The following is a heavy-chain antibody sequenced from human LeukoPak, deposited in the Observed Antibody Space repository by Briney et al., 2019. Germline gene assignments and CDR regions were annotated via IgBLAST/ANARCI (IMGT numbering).Heavy chain of an antibody. D-gene: IGHD6-19*01. CDR1: GDSIDTYV. V-gene: IGHV4-59*01. Sequence: SETLSLTCTVSGDSIDTYVWSWIRQPPGKGLEWIGYVYYSGSTNYNPSLKSRVTISLDTSKDQFSLKLTSVTAADTAVYYCASKLTAVAGYFDCWGQGTLVTVSS. J-gene: IGHJ4*02. CDR2: VYYSGST. CDR3: ASKLTAVAGYFDC.